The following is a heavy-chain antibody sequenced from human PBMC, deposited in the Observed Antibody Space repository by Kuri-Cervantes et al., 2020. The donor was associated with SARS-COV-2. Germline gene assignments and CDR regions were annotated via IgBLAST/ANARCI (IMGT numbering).Heavy chain of an antibody. CDR1: GFTFSSYS. Sequence: GESLKISCAASGFTFSSYSMNWVRQAPGKGLEWVSSISSSSSYIYYADSVKGRFTISRDNAKNSLYLQMNSLRAEDTAVYYCANAVAGIRFDYWGQGTLVTVSS. D-gene: IGHD6-19*01. J-gene: IGHJ4*02. CDR3: ANAVAGIRFDY. CDR2: ISSSSSYI. V-gene: IGHV3-21*01.